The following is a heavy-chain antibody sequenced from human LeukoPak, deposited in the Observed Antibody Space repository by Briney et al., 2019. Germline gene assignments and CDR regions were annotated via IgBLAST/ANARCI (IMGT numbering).Heavy chain of an antibody. J-gene: IGHJ4*02. D-gene: IGHD1-1*01. CDR1: GFTFSSYA. Sequence: GGSLRLSCAASGFTFSSYAMGWVRQAPGKGLEWVAVISYDGSNKYYADSVKGRFTISRDNPKNTLYLQMNSLRAEDTAVYYCATLGRGLLDTEFDYWGQGTLVTVSS. CDR3: ATLGRGLLDTEFDY. CDR2: ISYDGSNK. V-gene: IGHV3-30*03.